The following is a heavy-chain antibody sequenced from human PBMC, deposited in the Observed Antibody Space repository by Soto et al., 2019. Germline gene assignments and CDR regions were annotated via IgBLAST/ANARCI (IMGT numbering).Heavy chain of an antibody. Sequence: EVPLLESGGGLVQPGGSLRLSCAASGFSVSRYAMMWVRQPPGKGQEWVAGMTGSGGDIRYADPVKGRFTISKDNSKNTLYLQMNSLRAEDTAIYYCAKDAVYGDGLWLAGNWGQGTLVTVSS. J-gene: IGHJ4*02. CDR2: MTGSGGDI. CDR1: GFSVSRYA. CDR3: AKDAVYGDGLWLAGN. D-gene: IGHD2-21*02. V-gene: IGHV3-23*01.